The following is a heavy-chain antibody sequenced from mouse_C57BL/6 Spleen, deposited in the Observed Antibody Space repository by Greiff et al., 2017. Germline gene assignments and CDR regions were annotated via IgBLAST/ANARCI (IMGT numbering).Heavy chain of an antibody. D-gene: IGHD2-3*01. V-gene: IGHV1-4*01. J-gene: IGHJ2*01. CDR2: INPSSGYT. CDR1: GYTFTSYT. CDR3: ARSRWLLRGDYFDY. Sequence: QVQLKQSGAELARPGASVKMSCKASGYTFTSYTMHWVKQRPGQGLEWIGYINPSSGYTKYNQKFKDKATLTADKSSSTAYMQLSSLTSEDSAVYYCARSRWLLRGDYFDYWGQGTTLTVSS.